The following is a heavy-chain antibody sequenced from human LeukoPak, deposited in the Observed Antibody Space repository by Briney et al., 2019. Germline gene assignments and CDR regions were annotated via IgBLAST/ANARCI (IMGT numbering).Heavy chain of an antibody. Sequence: PGGSLRLSCTGSGFTFGDYAVNWVRQAPGKGLEWVSYISSSGSTIFYADSVRGRFTISRDNAKNSLYLQMSSLRAEDTAVYYCARDAYSSSWFPGFFQPWGQGTLVTVSS. CDR3: ARDAYSSSWFPGFFQP. CDR2: ISSSGSTI. D-gene: IGHD6-13*01. V-gene: IGHV3-48*03. CDR1: GFTFGDYA. J-gene: IGHJ1*01.